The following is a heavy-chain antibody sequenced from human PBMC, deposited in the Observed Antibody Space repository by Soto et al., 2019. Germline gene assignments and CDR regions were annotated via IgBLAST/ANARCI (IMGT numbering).Heavy chain of an antibody. V-gene: IGHV3-33*01. Sequence: GGSLRLSCAASGFTFSSYGMHWVRQAPGKGLEWVAVIWYDGSNKYYADSVKGRFTISRDNSKNTLYLQMNSLRAEDTAVYYCARDPVLAIKGDYYDSSDAFDIWGQGTMVTVSS. CDR1: GFTFSSYG. CDR2: IWYDGSNK. CDR3: ARDPVLAIKGDYYDSSDAFDI. J-gene: IGHJ3*02. D-gene: IGHD3-22*01.